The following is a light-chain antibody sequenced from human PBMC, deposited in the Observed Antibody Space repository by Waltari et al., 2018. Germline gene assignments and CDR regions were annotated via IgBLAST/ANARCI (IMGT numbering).Light chain of an antibody. Sequence: EIVLTQSPDTLSFSPGESATLSCRASQSISKYLAWYQQKPGQAPRLLIYHASSRSTGIPDRFSGSGFGTDISLTISRLEAEDFAVYYWQHYVSLPATFGQGTKLEIK. CDR2: HAS. CDR1: QSISKY. V-gene: IGKV3-20*01. CDR3: QHYVSLPAT. J-gene: IGKJ1*01.